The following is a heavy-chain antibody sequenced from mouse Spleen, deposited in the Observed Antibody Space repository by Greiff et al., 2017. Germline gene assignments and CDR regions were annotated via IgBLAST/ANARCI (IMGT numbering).Heavy chain of an antibody. CDR1: GFTFSSYA. CDR3: ARHGYLYYYAMDY. V-gene: IGHV5-9*04. J-gene: IGHJ4*01. CDR2: ISSGGGNT. D-gene: IGHD2-2*01. Sequence: EVKVVESGGGLVKLGGSLKLSCAASGFTFSSYAMSWVRQTPEKRLEWVATISSGGGNTYYPDSVKGRFTISRDNAKNTLYLQMSSLKSEDTAMYYCARHGYLYYYAMDYWGQGTSVTVSS.